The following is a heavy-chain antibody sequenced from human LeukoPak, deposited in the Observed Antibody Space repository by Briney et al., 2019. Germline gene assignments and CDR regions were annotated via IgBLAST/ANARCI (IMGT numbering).Heavy chain of an antibody. CDR2: ITSSGGTI. CDR1: GFTFSSYE. Sequence: GGSLRLSCAASGFTFSSYEMNWVRQAPGKGLEWISYITSSGGTIYYADSVKGRSTISRDNAKNSLYLQMNSLRAEDTAVYYCARESRESLDYWGQGTLVTVSS. V-gene: IGHV3-48*03. J-gene: IGHJ4*02. D-gene: IGHD3-10*01. CDR3: ARESRESLDY.